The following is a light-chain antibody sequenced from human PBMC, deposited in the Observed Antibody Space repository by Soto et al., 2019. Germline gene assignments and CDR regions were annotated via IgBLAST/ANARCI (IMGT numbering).Light chain of an antibody. V-gene: IGKV3-20*01. CDR3: QQYDSSPPT. CDR1: QTVSSSY. Sequence: EIVLTQSPGTLSLSPGERATLSCGASQTVSSSYLAWYQHKPGQAPRLLIYGSSSRATGIPDRFSGSGSGTDFTLTISRLEPEDFEVYYCQQYDSSPPTFGQGTTVDIK. J-gene: IGKJ1*01. CDR2: GSS.